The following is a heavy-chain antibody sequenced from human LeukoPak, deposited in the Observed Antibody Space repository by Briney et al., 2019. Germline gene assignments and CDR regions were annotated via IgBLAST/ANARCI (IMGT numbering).Heavy chain of an antibody. Sequence: PGRFLRLSCAASGFTFSSYGMHWVRQAPGKGLEWVAVIWYGGSNKYYADSVKGRFTISRDNSKNTLYLQMNSLRAEDTAVYYCAKNSNYYDSSGYTLDYWGQGTLVTVSS. CDR2: IWYGGSNK. V-gene: IGHV3-33*06. CDR1: GFTFSSYG. CDR3: AKNSNYYDSSGYTLDY. J-gene: IGHJ4*02. D-gene: IGHD3-22*01.